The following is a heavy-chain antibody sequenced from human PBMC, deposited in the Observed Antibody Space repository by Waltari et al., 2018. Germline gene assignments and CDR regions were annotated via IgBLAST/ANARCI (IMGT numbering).Heavy chain of an antibody. J-gene: IGHJ4*02. D-gene: IGHD6-19*01. CDR1: GFTFSSYE. CDR2: ISSSCSTI. Sequence: EVQLVESGGGLVQPGGSLRLSCAASGFTFSSYEMNWVRQAPGKGLEWVSYISSSCSTIYYADSVKGRFTISRDNAKNSLYLQMNSLRAEDTAIYYCARVAGTLLSDYWGQGTLVTVSS. CDR3: ARVAGTLLSDY. V-gene: IGHV3-48*03.